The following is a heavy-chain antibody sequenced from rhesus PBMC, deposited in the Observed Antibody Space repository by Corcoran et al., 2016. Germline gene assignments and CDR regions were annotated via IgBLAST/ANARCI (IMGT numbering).Heavy chain of an antibody. J-gene: IGHJ4*01. V-gene: IGHV4S7*01. CDR3: ARQRTAAAGHDY. D-gene: IGHD6-25*01. CDR1: GGSISSGYG. CDR2: IFGSIGST. Sequence: QVQLQESGPGLVKPSETLSLTCAASGGSISSGYGWSWIRQPPGKGLEWIGHIFGSIGSTYYNPSLKTRVTISRDTSKNQFSLKLSSVTAADTAVYYCARQRTAAAGHDYWGQGVLVTVSS.